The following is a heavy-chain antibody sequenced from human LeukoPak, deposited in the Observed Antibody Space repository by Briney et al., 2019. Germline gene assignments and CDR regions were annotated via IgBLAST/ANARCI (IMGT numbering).Heavy chain of an antibody. CDR1: GGSFSGYY. CDR3: ARSERYYYGSGSPRFDP. CDR2: IYYSGST. D-gene: IGHD3-10*01. Sequence: SETLSLTCAVYGGSFSGYYWSWIRQPPGKGLEWIGYIYYSGSTNYNPSLKSRVTISVDTSKNQFSLKLTSVTAADTAVYYCARSERYYYGSGSPRFDPWGQGTLVTVSS. J-gene: IGHJ5*02. V-gene: IGHV4-59*01.